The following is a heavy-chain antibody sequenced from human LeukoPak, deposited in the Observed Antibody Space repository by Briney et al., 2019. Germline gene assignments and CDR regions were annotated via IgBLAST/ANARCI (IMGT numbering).Heavy chain of an antibody. CDR2: INTKNGAT. D-gene: IGHD5-24*01. J-gene: IGHJ4*02. Sequence: ASVKVSCKASGYTFSVYYIHWVRQAPGQGLEWMGWINTKNGATKYAQKFQGRVTLTRDTSIITAYMELTSLTSDDTAVYYCVRDGYNYGQFDYWAQGAQVAVAS. V-gene: IGHV1-2*02. CDR1: GYTFSVYY. CDR3: VRDGYNYGQFDY.